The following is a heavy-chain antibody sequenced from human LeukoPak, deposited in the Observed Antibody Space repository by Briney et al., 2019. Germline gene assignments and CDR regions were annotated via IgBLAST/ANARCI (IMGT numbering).Heavy chain of an antibody. CDR1: GYTFTSYG. J-gene: IGHJ5*02. Sequence: ASVKVSCKASGYTFTSYGISWVRQAPGQGLGWMGWISAYNGNTNYAQKLQGRVTMTTDTSTSTAYMELRSLRSDDTAVYYCARASILTAYRINWFDPWGPGTLVTVSS. CDR3: ARASILTAYRINWFDP. V-gene: IGHV1-18*01. CDR2: ISAYNGNT. D-gene: IGHD3-9*01.